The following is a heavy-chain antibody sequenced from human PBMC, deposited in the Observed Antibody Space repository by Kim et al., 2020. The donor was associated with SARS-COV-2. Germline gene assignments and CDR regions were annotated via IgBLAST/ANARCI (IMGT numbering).Heavy chain of an antibody. V-gene: IGHV4-34*01. J-gene: IGHJ4*02. CDR2: INHSGST. CDR1: GGSFSGYQ. CDR3: ARGKRYFDWLFPYYFDY. D-gene: IGHD3-9*01. Sequence: SETLSLTCVVYGGSFSGYQWNWIRQPPGKGLELIGEINHSGSTNYNPSLKSRVTMSLDTSKNQFSLKLTSITAADTAVYYCARGKRYFDWLFPYYFDYWAREPWSPSPQ.